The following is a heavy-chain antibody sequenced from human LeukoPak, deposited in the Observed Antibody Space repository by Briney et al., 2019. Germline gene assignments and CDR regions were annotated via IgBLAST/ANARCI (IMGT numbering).Heavy chain of an antibody. D-gene: IGHD3-10*01. CDR2: INPNSGGT. J-gene: IGHJ5*02. V-gene: IGHV1-2*02. CDR1: GYTFTGYY. CDR3: ARAGAGYYGMMYWFDP. Sequence: ASVKVSCKASGYTFTGYYMHWVRQAPGQGLEWMGWINPNSGGTNYAQKFQGRVTMTRDTSISTAYMELSRLRSDDTAVYYCARAGAGYYGMMYWFDPWGQGTLVTVSS.